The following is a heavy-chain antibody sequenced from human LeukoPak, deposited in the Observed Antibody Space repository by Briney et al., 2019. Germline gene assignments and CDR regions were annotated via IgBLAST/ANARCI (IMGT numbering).Heavy chain of an antibody. CDR3: ARAPLSSGWYFPLVDY. V-gene: IGHV4-30-2*01. CDR2: IYHSGST. J-gene: IGHJ4*02. Sequence: SQTLSLTCAVSGGSISSGGYSWSWIRQPPGKGLEWIGYIYHSGSTYYNPSLKSRVTISVDTSKNQFSLKLSSVTAADTAVYYCARAPLSSGWYFPLVDYWGQGTLVTVSS. CDR1: GGSISSGGYS. D-gene: IGHD6-19*01.